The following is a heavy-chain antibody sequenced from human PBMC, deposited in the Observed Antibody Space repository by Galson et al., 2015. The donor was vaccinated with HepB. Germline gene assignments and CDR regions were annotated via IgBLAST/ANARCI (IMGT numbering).Heavy chain of an antibody. CDR3: ARGNWAEPDYFDS. J-gene: IGHJ4*02. Sequence: TLSLTCAVSGGSLRSGGYNWSWLRQPPGKGLEWVGHISYSGGTFYNASLKSRITISLDTSKDQFSLKLRSVTVADTAVYYCARGNWAEPDYFDSWGQGTLVTVSS. D-gene: IGHD7-27*01. V-gene: IGHV4-30-4*01. CDR1: GGSLRSGGYN. CDR2: ISYSGGT.